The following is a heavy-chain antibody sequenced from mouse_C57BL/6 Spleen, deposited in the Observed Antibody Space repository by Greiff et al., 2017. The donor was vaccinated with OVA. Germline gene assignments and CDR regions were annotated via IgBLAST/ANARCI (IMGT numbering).Heavy chain of an antibody. CDR2: SKNKANDYTT. V-gene: IGHV7-1*01. D-gene: IGHD4-1*01. J-gene: IGHJ1*03. CDR3: ARDGTGTGYFDV. Sequence: EVNVVESGGGLVQSGRSLRLSCATSGFTFSDFYMEWVRQAPGKGLEWIAASKNKANDYTTEYSASVKGRFIVSRDTSQSILYLQMNALRAEDTAIYYCARDGTGTGYFDVWGTGTTVTVSS. CDR1: GFTFSDFY.